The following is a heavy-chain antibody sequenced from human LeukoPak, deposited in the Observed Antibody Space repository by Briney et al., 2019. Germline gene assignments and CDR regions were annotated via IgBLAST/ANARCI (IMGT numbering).Heavy chain of an antibody. Sequence: GGSLGLSCAGSGFTFSSYEMNWDRQAPGKGLEWVSYISSSGSTRYYADSVKGRFTISRDNPKNSLYLQMNSLRAEDTAVYYCARGSGYRGYDFDYWGQGTLVTVSS. CDR1: GFTFSSYE. CDR2: ISSSGSTR. D-gene: IGHD5-12*01. CDR3: ARGSGYRGYDFDY. V-gene: IGHV3-48*03. J-gene: IGHJ4*02.